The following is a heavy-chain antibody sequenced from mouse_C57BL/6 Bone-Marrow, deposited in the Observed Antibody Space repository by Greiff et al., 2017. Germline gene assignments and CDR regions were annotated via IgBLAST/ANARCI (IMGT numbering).Heavy chain of an antibody. Sequence: QVQLQQPGTELVKPGASVKLSCKASGYTFTSYWMHWVKQRPGQGLEWIGNINPSNGGTTYNEKFKSKATLTVDKSSSTAYMQLSSLTSEDSAVYDCARSGYYGSSDWYFDVWGTGTTVTVSS. D-gene: IGHD1-1*01. V-gene: IGHV1-53*01. CDR2: INPSNGGT. J-gene: IGHJ1*03. CDR1: GYTFTSYW. CDR3: ARSGYYGSSDWYFDV.